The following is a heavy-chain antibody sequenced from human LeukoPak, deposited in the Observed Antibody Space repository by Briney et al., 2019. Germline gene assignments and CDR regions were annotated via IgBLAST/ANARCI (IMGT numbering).Heavy chain of an antibody. CDR2: INHSGST. D-gene: IGHD3-10*01. Sequence: SETLSLTCAVYGGSFSGYYWSWIRQPPGKGLEWIGEINHSGSTNYNPSLKSRVTISVDTSKNQFSLKLSSVTAADTAVYYCARGHYEREWFGELIAQYYYYYYMDVWGKGTTVTVSS. CDR1: GGSFSGYY. V-gene: IGHV4-34*01. J-gene: IGHJ6*03. CDR3: ARGHYEREWFGELIAQYYYYYYMDV.